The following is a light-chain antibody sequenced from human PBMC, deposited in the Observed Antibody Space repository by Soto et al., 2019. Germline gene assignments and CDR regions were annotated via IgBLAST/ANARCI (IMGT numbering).Light chain of an antibody. CDR3: AAWDDTLDGYV. CDR2: SNH. CDR1: SSNIGRNI. J-gene: IGLJ1*01. V-gene: IGLV1-44*01. Sequence: QSVLTQPPATSGTPGQRVTISCSGSSSNIGRNIVNWYQQLPGTAPKLLIYSNHQRPLAVPDRFSASKSGTSASLGISGLQSEDEADYYCAAWDDTLDGYVFGTGTKVTV.